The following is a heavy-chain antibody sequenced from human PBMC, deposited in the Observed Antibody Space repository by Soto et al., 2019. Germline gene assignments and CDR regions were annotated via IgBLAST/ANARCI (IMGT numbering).Heavy chain of an antibody. D-gene: IGHD2-2*01. V-gene: IGHV3-21*01. CDR3: ARGQYADYYYMDV. CDR2: ISSSSSYI. J-gene: IGHJ6*03. CDR1: GFTFSSYS. Sequence: EVQLVESGGGLVKPGGSLRLSCVVSGFTFSSYSMNWVRQAPGKGLEWVSSISSSSSYIHNADSGKGRFTISRDNAKNSVYLQMTSLRAEDTAVYYRARGQYADYYYMDVWGKGTTVTVSS.